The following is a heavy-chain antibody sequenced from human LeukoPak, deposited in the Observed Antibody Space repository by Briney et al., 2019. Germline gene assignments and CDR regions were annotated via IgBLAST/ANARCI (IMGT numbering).Heavy chain of an antibody. CDR1: GASISTYY. CDR2: IYYSGGT. CDR3: ARGTVTTEYFDY. Sequence: SETLSLTCSVSGASISTYYWSWIRQLPGKGLEWIGYIYYSGGTNYNPSLKSRVTISVDTSKNQFSLKLSSVTAADTAVYHCARGTVTTEYFDYWGQGTLVTVSS. D-gene: IGHD4-17*01. J-gene: IGHJ4*02. V-gene: IGHV4-59*08.